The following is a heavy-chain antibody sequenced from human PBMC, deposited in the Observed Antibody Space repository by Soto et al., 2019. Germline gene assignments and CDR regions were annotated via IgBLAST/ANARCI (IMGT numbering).Heavy chain of an antibody. V-gene: IGHV4-39*01. Sequence: SEPQSRTSNPSGSATSTSPFNRCRIHHAPGKGPEWMGTLSHIGNTYYNPSLTSRVTISVDTSKNQFSLNLSSVTAADTAVYYCARGNYYGSGIGYFDYWGQGTLVTVS. CDR1: GSATSTSPFN. CDR2: LSHIGNT. CDR3: ARGNYYGSGIGYFDY. J-gene: IGHJ4*02. D-gene: IGHD3-10*01.